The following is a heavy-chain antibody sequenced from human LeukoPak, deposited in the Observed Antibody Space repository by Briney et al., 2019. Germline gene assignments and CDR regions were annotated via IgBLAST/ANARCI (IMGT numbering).Heavy chain of an antibody. D-gene: IGHD5-12*01. CDR3: ARDPNSGYDMVWYLDL. V-gene: IGHV3-30-3*01. CDR2: ISSDGTKK. J-gene: IGHJ2*01. Sequence: GRSPRLSCAGSGFTFSTYAMHWVRQAPGKGLEWVAVISSDGTKKYYADSVKGRFTISRDNSKDTLYLQMNSLRVDDTAVYYCARDPNSGYDMVWYLDLWGRGTLVTVSS. CDR1: GFTFSTYA.